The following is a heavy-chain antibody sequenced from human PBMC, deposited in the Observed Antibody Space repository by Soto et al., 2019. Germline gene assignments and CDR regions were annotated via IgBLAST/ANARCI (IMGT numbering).Heavy chain of an antibody. Sequence: SETLSLTCSVSGGSISSSYCSWIRQPPGKGLEWIGYIHYSGSTNYNPSLKSRVTISVDTSKNQFSLKLSSVTAADTAVYYCSRRGVPGALTGFDYWGQRDLVTRSS. J-gene: IGHJ4*02. CDR3: SRRGVPGALTGFDY. D-gene: IGHD7-27*01. CDR2: IHYSGST. V-gene: IGHV4-59*08. CDR1: GGSISSSY.